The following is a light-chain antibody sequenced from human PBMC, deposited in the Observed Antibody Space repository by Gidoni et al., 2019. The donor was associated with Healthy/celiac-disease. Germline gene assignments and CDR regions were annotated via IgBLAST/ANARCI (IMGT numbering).Light chain of an antibody. V-gene: IGKV1-6*01. CDR3: LQDYNYPPHYT. Sequence: AIQMTQSPSSLSASVGDRVTITCRASQGIRNDLGWYQQKPGKAPKLLIYAASSLQSGVPSRFSGSGSGTDFTLTISSLQPEDFATYYCLQDYNYPPHYTFGQGTKLEIK. J-gene: IGKJ2*01. CDR1: QGIRND. CDR2: AAS.